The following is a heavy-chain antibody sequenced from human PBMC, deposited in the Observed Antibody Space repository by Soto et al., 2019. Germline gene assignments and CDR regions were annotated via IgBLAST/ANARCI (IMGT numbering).Heavy chain of an antibody. D-gene: IGHD6-6*01. J-gene: IGHJ4*02. CDR1: GGSFSGYY. V-gene: IGHV4-34*01. CDR2: INHSGST. Sequence: SETLSLTCAVYGGSFSGYYWSWIRQPPGKGLEWIGEINHSGSTNYNPSLKSRVTISVDTSKNQFSLKLSSVTAADTALYYCARSPLVRSPSRTSTYFDYWGQGAQVTVSS. CDR3: ARSPLVRSPSRTSTYFDY.